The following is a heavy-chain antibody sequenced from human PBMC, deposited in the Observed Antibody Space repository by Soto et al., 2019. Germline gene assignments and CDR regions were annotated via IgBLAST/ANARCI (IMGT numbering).Heavy chain of an antibody. D-gene: IGHD3-10*01. CDR2: IYYSGST. CDR3: ARQGWTMVRGTANCFDP. V-gene: IGHV4-39*01. J-gene: IGHJ5*02. Sequence: PSETLSLTCTVSGGSISSSSYYWGWIRQPPGKGLEWIGSIYYSGSTYYNPSLKSRVTVSVDTSKNQFSLKLSSVTAADTAVYYCARQGWTMVRGTANCFDPWGQGTLVTVSS. CDR1: GGSISSSSYY.